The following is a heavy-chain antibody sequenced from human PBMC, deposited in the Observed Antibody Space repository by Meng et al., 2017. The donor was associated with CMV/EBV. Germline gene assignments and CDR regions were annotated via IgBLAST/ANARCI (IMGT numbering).Heavy chain of an antibody. D-gene: IGHD6-13*01. V-gene: IGHV1-18*01. CDR2: ISAYNGNT. Sequence: VKGSCKASGYTFTRYGISWVRQAPGQGLEWMGWISAYNGNTNYAQKLQGRVTMTRDTSISTAYMELSRLRSDDTAVYYCASYTFPGQNSSSWYFYYYGMDVWGQGTTVTVSS. CDR3: ASYTFPGQNSSSWYFYYYGMDV. J-gene: IGHJ6*02. CDR1: GYTFTRYG.